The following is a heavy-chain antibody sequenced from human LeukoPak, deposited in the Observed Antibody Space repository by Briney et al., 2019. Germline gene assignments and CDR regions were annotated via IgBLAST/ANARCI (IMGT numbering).Heavy chain of an antibody. J-gene: IGHJ5*02. V-gene: IGHV4-59*08. CDR3: AKQFQSNWFDP. CDR1: DGSISSYY. CDR2: HTGTA. D-gene: IGHD2-21*01. Sequence: PSETLSLTCSVSDGSISSYYWSWIRQAPGKGLEWIGYHTGTANYIPSLKGRVTISVDTSKNQSSLSLTSVTAADTAIYYCAKQFQSNWFDPWGQGTLVTVSS.